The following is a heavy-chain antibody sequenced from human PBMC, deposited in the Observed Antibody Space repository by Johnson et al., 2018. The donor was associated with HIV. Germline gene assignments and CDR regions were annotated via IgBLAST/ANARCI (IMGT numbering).Heavy chain of an antibody. V-gene: IGHV3-33*06. J-gene: IGHJ3*02. CDR3: VKGIDGSSWYAFDI. D-gene: IGHD6-13*01. Sequence: QVQLVESGGGVVQPGRSLRLSCAASGFTFNSYGMHWVRQAPGKGLEWVAVIWYDGSNKYYADSVKGRFTISRDNSKNTLYLQMNSLRAEDTAVYYCVKGIDGSSWYAFDIWGQGTMVTVSS. CDR1: GFTFNSYG. CDR2: IWYDGSNK.